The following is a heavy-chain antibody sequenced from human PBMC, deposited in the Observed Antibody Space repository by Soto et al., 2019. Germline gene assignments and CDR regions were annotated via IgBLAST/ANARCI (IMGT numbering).Heavy chain of an antibody. CDR1: GFTFSSYA. CDR3: AKVVRSGFSCGVNGFDI. J-gene: IGHJ3*02. V-gene: IGHV3-23*01. D-gene: IGHD6-19*01. Sequence: EVQLLESGGGLVQPGGSLRLSCAASGFTFSSYAMSWVRQAPGKGLEWVSAISGSGGSKYYEDSVKGRFTISRYNSKNTLYLQMNSQRAEDRAIYYCAKVVRSGFSCGVNGFDIWGQGTLVTVS. CDR2: ISGSGGSK.